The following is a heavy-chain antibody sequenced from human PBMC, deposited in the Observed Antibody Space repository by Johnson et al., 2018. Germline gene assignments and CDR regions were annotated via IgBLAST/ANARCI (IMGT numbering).Heavy chain of an antibody. CDR2: IVTAGDT. CDR3: GRVRGSYLFDAFDI. V-gene: IGHV3-13*01. CDR1: GFTFGNHD. J-gene: IGHJ3*02. D-gene: IGHD1-26*01. Sequence: VQSGGSLRLSCAAXGFTFGNHDMHWVRQATGKGLEWVSPIVTAGDTYYPGSVKGLFTISRENAKNSLYLQMNSLRAGDTAVYYCGRVRGSYLFDAFDIWGQGTMVTVSS.